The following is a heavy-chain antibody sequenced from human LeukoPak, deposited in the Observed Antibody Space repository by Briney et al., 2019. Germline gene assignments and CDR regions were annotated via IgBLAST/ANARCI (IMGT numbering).Heavy chain of an antibody. Sequence: SETLSLTCTDSGGSISSYYWSWIRQPPGKGLEWIGYIYYSGSTNYNPSLKSRVTISVDTSKNQFSLKLSSVTAADTAVYYCARQGGGFWYFDLWGRGTLVTVSS. CDR3: ARQGGGFWYFDL. V-gene: IGHV4-59*08. CDR2: IYYSGST. D-gene: IGHD6-25*01. J-gene: IGHJ2*01. CDR1: GGSISSYY.